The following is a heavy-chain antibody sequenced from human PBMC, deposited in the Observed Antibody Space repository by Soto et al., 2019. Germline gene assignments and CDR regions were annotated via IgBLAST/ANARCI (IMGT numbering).Heavy chain of an antibody. D-gene: IGHD6-19*01. J-gene: IGHJ5*02. CDR2: IYYSGST. V-gene: IGHV4-39*01. Sequence: SETLSLTCTVSGGSISSSSYYWGWIRQPPGKGLEWIGSIYYSGSTYYNPSLKSRVTISVDTSKNQFSLKLSSVTAADTAVYYCARHDSSGWRTNNWFDPWGQGTLVTVSS. CDR1: GGSISSSSYY. CDR3: ARHDSSGWRTNNWFDP.